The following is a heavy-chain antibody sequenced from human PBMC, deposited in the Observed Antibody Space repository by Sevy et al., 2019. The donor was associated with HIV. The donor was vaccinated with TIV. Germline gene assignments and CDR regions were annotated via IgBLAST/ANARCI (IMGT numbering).Heavy chain of an antibody. CDR3: ARDSAYCSSTSCLQPLDY. CDR1: GYSISSGYY. J-gene: IGHJ4*02. CDR2: IYHSGST. Sequence: SETLSLTCAVSGYSISSGYYWGWIRQPPGKGLEWIGSIYHSGSTYYNPSLKSRVTISVDTSKNQFSLKLGSVTAADTAVYYCARDSAYCSSTSCLQPLDYWGQGTLVTVSS. V-gene: IGHV4-38-2*02. D-gene: IGHD2-2*01.